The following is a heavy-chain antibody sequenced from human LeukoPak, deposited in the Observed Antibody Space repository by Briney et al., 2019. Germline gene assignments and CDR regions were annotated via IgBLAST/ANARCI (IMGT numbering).Heavy chain of an antibody. J-gene: IGHJ4*02. D-gene: IGHD2-2*01. CDR2: IYSGGTT. V-gene: IGHV3-53*01. Sequence: GGSLRLSCVASGFTVSSSYISWVRQAPGKGLEWVSAIYSGGTTYYADSVRGRFTISRDNSKNTLYLLMNSLRAEDTAMYHCARQTGESTNFDNWGQGTLVTVSS. CDR1: GFTVSSSY. CDR3: ARQTGESTNFDN.